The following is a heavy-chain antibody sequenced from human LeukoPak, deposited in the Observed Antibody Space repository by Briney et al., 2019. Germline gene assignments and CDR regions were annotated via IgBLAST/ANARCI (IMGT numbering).Heavy chain of an antibody. CDR1: GGSISSGGYY. CDR3: ARHYPTVTTEYFQH. V-gene: IGHV4-39*01. J-gene: IGHJ1*01. D-gene: IGHD4-17*01. Sequence: PSQTLSLTCTVSGGSISSGGYYWSWIRQHPGKGLEWIGSIYYSGSTYYNPSLKSRVTISVDTSKNQFSLKLSSVTAADTAVYYCARHYPTVTTEYFQHWGQGTLVTVSS. CDR2: IYYSGST.